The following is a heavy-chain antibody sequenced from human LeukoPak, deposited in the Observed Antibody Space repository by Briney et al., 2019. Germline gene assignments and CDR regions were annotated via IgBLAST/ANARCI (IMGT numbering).Heavy chain of an antibody. V-gene: IGHV1-2*06. CDR1: GYTFTGYY. J-gene: IGHJ4*02. Sequence: ASVKVSCKASGYTFTGYYIHWVRQTPGQELEWMGRISPSSGGTNYAQKFQGRVTMTRDTSISTAYMELRRLGSDDTAVYYCAREGDNSGYQPFDYWGQGTLITVSS. CDR2: ISPSSGGT. CDR3: AREGDNSGYQPFDY. D-gene: IGHD3-22*01.